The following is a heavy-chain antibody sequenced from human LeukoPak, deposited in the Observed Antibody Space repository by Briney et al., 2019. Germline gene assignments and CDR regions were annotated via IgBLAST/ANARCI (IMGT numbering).Heavy chain of an antibody. J-gene: IGHJ4*02. V-gene: IGHV3-66*01. Sequence: GGSLRLSCAASGFTVSSNYMSWVRQAPGKGREWVSLIYSGGSTYYADSVKGRFTISRDTSKNTLYLQMNSLRVEDTAVYYCASDSPGYCSGGSCHIYFDCWGQGTLVTVSS. CDR2: IYSGGST. D-gene: IGHD2-15*01. CDR3: ASDSPGYCSGGSCHIYFDC. CDR1: GFTVSSNY.